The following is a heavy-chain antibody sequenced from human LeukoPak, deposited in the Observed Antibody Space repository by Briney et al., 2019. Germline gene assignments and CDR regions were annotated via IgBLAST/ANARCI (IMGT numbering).Heavy chain of an antibody. CDR3: AKGKDSSGYYPHSFDY. V-gene: IGHV4-4*07. CDR2: IYTSGST. CDR1: GGSISSYY. D-gene: IGHD3-22*01. Sequence: PSETLSLTCTVSGGSISSYYWSWIRQPAGKGLEWIGRIYTSGSTNYNPSLKSRVTMSVDTSKNQFSLKLSSVTAADTAVYYCAKGKDSSGYYPHSFDYWGQGTLVTVSS. J-gene: IGHJ4*02.